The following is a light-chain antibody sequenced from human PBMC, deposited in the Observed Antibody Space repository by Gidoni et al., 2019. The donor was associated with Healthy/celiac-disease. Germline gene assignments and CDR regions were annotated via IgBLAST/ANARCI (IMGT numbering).Light chain of an antibody. Sequence: TVSCRASQSVSSYLAWYQQKPGQAPRLLIYDASNRATGIPARFSGSGSGTYFTLTISSLEPEDFAVYYCQQRSNWPLYTFXXXTKLEIK. J-gene: IGKJ2*01. CDR2: DAS. CDR3: QQRSNWPLYT. V-gene: IGKV3-11*01. CDR1: QSVSSY.